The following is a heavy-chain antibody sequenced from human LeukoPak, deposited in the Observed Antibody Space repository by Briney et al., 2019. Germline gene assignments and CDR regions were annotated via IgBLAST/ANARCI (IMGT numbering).Heavy chain of an antibody. CDR2: INPSGGST. V-gene: IGHV1-46*01. CDR3: ARGDAGSAMIVVVIPFDY. J-gene: IGHJ4*02. Sequence: ASVKVSCKASGYTFTSYYMHWVRQAPGQGLEWMGIINPSGGSTSYAQKFQGRVTMTRDMSTSTVYMELSSLRSEDTAVYYCARGDAGSAMIVVVIPFDYRGQGTLVTVSS. D-gene: IGHD3-22*01. CDR1: GYTFTSYY.